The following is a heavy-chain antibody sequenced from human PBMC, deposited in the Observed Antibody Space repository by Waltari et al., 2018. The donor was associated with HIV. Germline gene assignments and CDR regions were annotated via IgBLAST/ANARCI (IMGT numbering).Heavy chain of an antibody. Sequence: QMQLQQWGAGLLTPSETLSLTCAVYGGFFSGYFWSWIRLSSDRGLEWIGEVTHRGSPWRGEVMHSGSSHYNPSRRGRASISIDSSNKQFSLRLTNVSAADTAVYYCARRGAPDTVVVPASVEFLTGFDPWCQVTPVIVSS. CDR2: VMHSGSS. J-gene: IGHJ5*02. CDR1: GGFFSGYF. D-gene: IGHD2-2*01. V-gene: IGHV4-34*02. CDR3: ARRGAPDTVVVPASVEFLTGFDP.